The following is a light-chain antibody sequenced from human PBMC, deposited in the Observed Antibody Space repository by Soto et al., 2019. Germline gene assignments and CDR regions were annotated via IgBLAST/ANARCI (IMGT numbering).Light chain of an antibody. CDR2: GNS. CDR1: SSNIGAGYD. CDR3: QSYDSSLSGFYV. V-gene: IGLV1-40*01. J-gene: IGLJ1*01. Sequence: QSVLTQPPSVSGAPGQRVTISCTGSSSNIGAGYDVHWYQQLPGTAPNLLIYGNSNRPSGVPDRFSGSKSGTSASLAITGLQAEDDADYYCQSYDSSLSGFYVFGTGTKLTVL.